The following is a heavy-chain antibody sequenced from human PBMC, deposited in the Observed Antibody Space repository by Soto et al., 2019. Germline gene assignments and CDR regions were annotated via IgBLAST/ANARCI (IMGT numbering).Heavy chain of an antibody. CDR3: SISSIAAQNGIDY. J-gene: IGHJ4*02. Sequence: SQTLSLTCAISGDSVSSNSAAWNWIRQSPSRGLEWLGRTYYRSKWYNDYAVSVKSRITINPDTSKNQFSLQLNSVTPEDTAVYYCSISSIAAQNGIDYWAQRTPVTVSS. CDR1: GDSVSSNSAA. V-gene: IGHV6-1*01. D-gene: IGHD6-6*01. CDR2: TYYRSKWYN.